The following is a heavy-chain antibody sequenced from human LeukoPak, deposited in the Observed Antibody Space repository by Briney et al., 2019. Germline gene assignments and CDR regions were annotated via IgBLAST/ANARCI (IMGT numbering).Heavy chain of an antibody. J-gene: IGHJ4*02. D-gene: IGHD5-18*01. Sequence: GGPLRLSCAASGFTFSSYEMNWVRQAPGKGLEWVSYISSSGSTIYYADSVKGRFTISRDNAKNSLYLQMNSLRAEDTAVYYCARTGLDTAMAFDYWGQGTLVTVSS. V-gene: IGHV3-48*03. CDR2: ISSSGSTI. CDR1: GFTFSSYE. CDR3: ARTGLDTAMAFDY.